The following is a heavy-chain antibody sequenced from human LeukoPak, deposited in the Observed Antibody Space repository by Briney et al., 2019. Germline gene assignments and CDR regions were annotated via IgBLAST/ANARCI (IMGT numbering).Heavy chain of an antibody. CDR2: IYYTGVI. CDR3: ARLTRLAPVGTTYYHSLDV. V-gene: IGHV4-59*08. D-gene: IGHD2-2*01. J-gene: IGHJ6*02. CDR1: GGSIIGHY. Sequence: PSETLSLTCTVYGGSIIGHYWSWIRQPPGKGLEWIGHIYYTGVINYDPSLKSRVTMLVDTSKNQFSLKVTSVTAADTAVYYCARLTRLAPVGTTYYHSLDVWGQGSTVTVSS.